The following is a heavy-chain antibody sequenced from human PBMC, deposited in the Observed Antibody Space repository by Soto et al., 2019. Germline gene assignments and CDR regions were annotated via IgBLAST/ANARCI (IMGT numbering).Heavy chain of an antibody. J-gene: IGHJ4*02. Sequence: GASVKVSCKASGGTFSSYAISWVRQAPGQGLEWMGGIIPIFGTANYAQKFQGRVTITADKSTSTAYMHLNTLKPEDTAVYHCAKDRVGGTFYTPLGFWGQGTLVTVSS. V-gene: IGHV1-69*06. D-gene: IGHD1-7*01. CDR1: GGTFSSYA. CDR2: IIPIFGTA. CDR3: AKDRVGGTFYTPLGF.